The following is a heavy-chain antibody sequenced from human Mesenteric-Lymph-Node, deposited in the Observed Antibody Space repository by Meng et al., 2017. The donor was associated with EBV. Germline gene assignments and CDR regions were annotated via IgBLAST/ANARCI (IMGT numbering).Heavy chain of an antibody. CDR3: ATGWGKANY. CDR2: VIHSGNT. V-gene: IGHV4-34*12. J-gene: IGHJ4*02. D-gene: IGHD3-16*01. CDR1: GDSFIAYY. Sequence: GAGLLKPSGTLSLTCDVYGDSFIAYYWRWIRQPPGRGLEWIGDVIHSGNTSYSPSLKSRVTISVDTSKRQFSLKLRSMTAADTAVYYCATGWGKANYWGQGTLVTVSS.